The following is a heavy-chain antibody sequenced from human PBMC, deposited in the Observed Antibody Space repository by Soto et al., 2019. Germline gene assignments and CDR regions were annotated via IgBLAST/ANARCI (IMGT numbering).Heavy chain of an antibody. D-gene: IGHD2-21*02. CDR2: IIPIFGTA. CDR3: ARGGIVVVTASYYYGMDV. CDR1: GGTFSSYA. V-gene: IGHV1-69*01. J-gene: IGHJ6*02. Sequence: QVQLVQSGAEVQKPGSSVKVSCKASGGTFSSYAICWVRQAPGQGLEWMGGIIPIFGTANYAQKFQGRVTITADESTSTAYMELSSLRPEDTAVYYCARGGIVVVTASYYYGMDVWGQGTTVTVSS.